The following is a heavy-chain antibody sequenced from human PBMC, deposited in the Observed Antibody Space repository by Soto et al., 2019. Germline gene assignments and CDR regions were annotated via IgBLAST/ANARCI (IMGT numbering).Heavy chain of an antibody. CDR2: ISAYNGNT. V-gene: IGHV1-18*01. J-gene: IGHJ5*02. CDR3: AIYCSGGSCDQSEPQLDA. CDR1: GYTFTSYG. D-gene: IGHD2-15*01. Sequence: QVQLVQSGAEVKKPGASVKVSCKASGYTFTSYGISWVRQAPGQGLEWMGWISAYNGNTNYAQKLQGRVTMTTDTSTSTAYMELRSLRSDNTSVYYCAIYCSGGSCDQSEPQLDAWGQGTLVTVSS.